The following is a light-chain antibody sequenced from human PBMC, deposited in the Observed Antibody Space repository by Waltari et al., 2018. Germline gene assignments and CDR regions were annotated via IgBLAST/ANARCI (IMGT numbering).Light chain of an antibody. CDR2: DVN. CDR1: SSDIGGFHF. V-gene: IGLV2-14*03. Sequence: QSALTQPASVSASLGQSITISCTGTSSDIGGFHFVSWYQQHPGEAPRLLIYDVNLRPSGISDRISGSKSGNTASLTFSGLQAEDAADYYRASYSTGGTLVFGGGTKLTVL. CDR3: ASYSTGGTLV. J-gene: IGLJ3*02.